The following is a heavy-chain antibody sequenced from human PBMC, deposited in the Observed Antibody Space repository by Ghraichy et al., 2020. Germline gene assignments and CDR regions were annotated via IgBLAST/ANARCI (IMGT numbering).Heavy chain of an antibody. D-gene: IGHD3-3*01. V-gene: IGHV4-34*01. J-gene: IGHJ4*02. Sequence: SETLSLTCAVYGGSFSGYYWSWIRQPPGKGLEWIGEINHSGSTNYNPSLKSRVTISVDTSKNQFSLKLSSVTAADTAVYYCARELLPHDFWSGYQYYFDYWGQGTLVTVSS. CDR3: ARELLPHDFWSGYQYYFDY. CDR1: GGSFSGYY. CDR2: INHSGST.